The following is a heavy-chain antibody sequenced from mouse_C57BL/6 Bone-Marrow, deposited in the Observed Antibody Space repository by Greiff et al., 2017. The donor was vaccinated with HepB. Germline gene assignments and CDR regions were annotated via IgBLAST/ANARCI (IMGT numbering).Heavy chain of an antibody. V-gene: IGHV2-2*01. Sequence: QVQLQQSGPGLVQPSQSLSITCTVSGFSLTSYGVHWVRQSPGKGLEWLGVIWSGGSTDYNAAFISRLSISKDNSKSQVFFKMNSLQADDTAIYYCARNRLTGARYYFDYWGQGTTLTVSS. J-gene: IGHJ2*01. CDR3: ARNRLTGARYYFDY. CDR1: GFSLTSYG. CDR2: IWSGGST. D-gene: IGHD4-1*01.